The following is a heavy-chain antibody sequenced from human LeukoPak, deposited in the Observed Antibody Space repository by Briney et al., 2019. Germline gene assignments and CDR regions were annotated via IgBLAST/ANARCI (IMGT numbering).Heavy chain of an antibody. V-gene: IGHV3-11*04. J-gene: IGHJ3*02. CDR1: GLTVTDYY. CDR2: IGGSASNI. CDR3: AKEWSAFDI. D-gene: IGHD2-15*01. Sequence: GGSLRLSCAASGLTVTDYYMHWIRQAPGKGLEWVSFIGGSASNIYYADPVKGRFTISRDNAKNSLYLQMNSLRAEDTAVYYCAKEWSAFDIWGQGTMVTVSS.